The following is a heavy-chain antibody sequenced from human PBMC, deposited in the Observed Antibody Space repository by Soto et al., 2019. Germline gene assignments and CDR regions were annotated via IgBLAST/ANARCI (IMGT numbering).Heavy chain of an antibody. J-gene: IGHJ4*02. Sequence: PGGSLRLSCAASGFTFSNAWMSWVRQAPGKGLEWVGRIKSKTDGGTTDYAAPVKGRFTISRDDSKNTLYLQMNSLKTEDTAVYYCTTDLYDSSQGLFDYWGQGTLVTVSS. CDR3: TTDLYDSSQGLFDY. D-gene: IGHD3-22*01. CDR2: IKSKTDGGTT. CDR1: GFTFSNAW. V-gene: IGHV3-15*01.